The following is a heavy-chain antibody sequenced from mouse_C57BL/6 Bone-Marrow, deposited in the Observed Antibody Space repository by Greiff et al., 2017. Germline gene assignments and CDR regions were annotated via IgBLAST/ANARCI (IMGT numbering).Heavy chain of an antibody. CDR2: ISYDGSH. CDR1: GYSITSGYF. CDR3: AMDDYHWYFEV. D-gene: IGHD2-4*01. J-gene: IGHJ1*03. V-gene: IGHV3-6*01. Sequence: ASGPGLVKPSQSLSLTCSVTGYSITSGYFWYWLRQFPGNKLEWMCYISYDGSHNYNPSLKKRISITRDTSKNQFFLKLNSLTTEDTATYYCAMDDYHWYFEVWGTGTTVTVAS.